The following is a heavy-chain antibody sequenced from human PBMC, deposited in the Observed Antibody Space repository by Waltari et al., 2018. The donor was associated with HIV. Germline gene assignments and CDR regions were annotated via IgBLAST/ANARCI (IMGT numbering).Heavy chain of an antibody. D-gene: IGHD5-12*01. CDR2: ISAYSGDT. CDR3: ARIRDGIVATNY. CDR1: GYTFTNYG. Sequence: QVQLVQSGVAVKKPGASVKITCKTSGYTFTNYGVSWVRQAPGQGLEWLGWISAYSGDTHYAQKFQDRVTLTTDTSTSTAYMELRSLTSDDTALYYCARIRDGIVATNYWGQGTLVTVSS. J-gene: IGHJ4*02. V-gene: IGHV1-18*01.